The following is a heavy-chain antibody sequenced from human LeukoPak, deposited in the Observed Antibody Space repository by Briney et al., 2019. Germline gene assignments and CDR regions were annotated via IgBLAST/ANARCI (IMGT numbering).Heavy chain of an antibody. J-gene: IGHJ3*02. CDR3: ARGDCSSGICYSDSAFDI. D-gene: IGHD2-15*01. Sequence: SQTLSLTCAISGDSVSSNSSAWNWIRQSPSRGLEWLGRTFYRSKWYNDYTSSVKSRITIKPDTSKNQFSLQLKSVTPEDAAVYYCARGDCSSGICYSDSAFDIWGQGTMVTVSS. CDR2: TFYRSKWYN. CDR1: GDSVSSNSSA. V-gene: IGHV6-1*01.